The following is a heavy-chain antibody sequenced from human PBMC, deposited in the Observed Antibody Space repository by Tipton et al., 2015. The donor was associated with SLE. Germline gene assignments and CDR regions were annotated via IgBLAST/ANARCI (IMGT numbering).Heavy chain of an antibody. CDR3: ARHTQGSYYDSSGHYFDF. J-gene: IGHJ4*02. CDR2: VYRSGST. CDR1: GFSISSGYY. V-gene: IGHV4-38-2*01. D-gene: IGHD3-22*01. Sequence: PGLVKPSETLSLTCAVSGFSISSGYYWGWIRQPPGKGLEWIGSVYRSGSTPYSPSLKGRVTISLDTSKNQFSLELTSVTAADTAVYYCARHTQGSYYDSSGHYFDFWGQGTLVTVSS.